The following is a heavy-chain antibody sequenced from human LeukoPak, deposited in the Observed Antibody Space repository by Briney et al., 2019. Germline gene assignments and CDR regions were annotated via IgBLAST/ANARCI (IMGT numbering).Heavy chain of an antibody. Sequence: PSETLSLTCTVSGGSISSSSYYWGWIRQPPGKGREGLGSIYYSGSTYYNPSLKSRVTISVDTSKNQFSLKLSSVTAADTAVYYCARRGGYSSAAGDYWGQGTLVTVSS. J-gene: IGHJ4*02. D-gene: IGHD6-19*01. CDR3: ARRGGYSSAAGDY. CDR2: IYYSGST. V-gene: IGHV4-39*01. CDR1: GGSISSSSYY.